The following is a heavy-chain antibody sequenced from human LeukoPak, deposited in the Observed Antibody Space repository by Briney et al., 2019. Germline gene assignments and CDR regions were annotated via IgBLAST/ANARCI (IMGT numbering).Heavy chain of an antibody. J-gene: IGHJ4*02. CDR3: ARDLKVPPYDSSGYFDY. CDR2: ISYDGSNK. Sequence: GGSLRLSCAASGFTFSSYAMPWVRQAPGKGLEWVAVISYDGSNKYYADSVKGRFTISRDNSKNTLYLQMNSLRAEDTAVYYCARDLKVPPYDSSGYFDYWGQGTLVTVSS. CDR1: GFTFSSYA. V-gene: IGHV3-30-3*01. D-gene: IGHD3-22*01.